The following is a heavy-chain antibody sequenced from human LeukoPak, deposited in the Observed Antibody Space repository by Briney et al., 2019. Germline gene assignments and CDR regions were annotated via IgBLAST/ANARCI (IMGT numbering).Heavy chain of an antibody. V-gene: IGHV1-8*03. Sequence: GASVKVSCKASGYTFTSYDINWVRQATGQGLEWMGWMNPNSGNTGYAQKFQGRVTITRNASISTAYMELSSLRSEDTAVYYCARADSSGWYWGRDYYYYMDVWGKGTTVTVSS. CDR3: ARADSSGWYWGRDYYYYMDV. CDR2: MNPNSGNT. D-gene: IGHD6-19*01. J-gene: IGHJ6*03. CDR1: GYTFTSYD.